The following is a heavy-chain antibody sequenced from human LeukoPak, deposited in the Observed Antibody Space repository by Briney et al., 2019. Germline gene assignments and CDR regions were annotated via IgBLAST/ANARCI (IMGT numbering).Heavy chain of an antibody. CDR2: IYYSGST. CDR1: GGSISGYY. CDR3: ARYTSMVAFHAHGF. V-gene: IGHV4-59*01. J-gene: IGHJ3*01. D-gene: IGHD5-18*01. Sequence: SETLSLTCTVSGGSISGYYWSWIRQTPGKRLEWIGYIYYSGSTNYNPSLKSRVTISVDMSKNQSSLKLRSVTAADTAVYYCARYTSMVAFHAHGFWGQGTMVTVSS.